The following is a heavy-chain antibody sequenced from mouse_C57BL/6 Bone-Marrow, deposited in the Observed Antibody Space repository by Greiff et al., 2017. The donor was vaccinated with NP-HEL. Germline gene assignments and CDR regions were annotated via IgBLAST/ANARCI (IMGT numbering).Heavy chain of an antibody. CDR1: GYSITSDY. CDR2: ISYSGST. CDR3: ARTAYYSNYWYFDV. D-gene: IGHD2-5*01. J-gene: IGHJ1*03. Sequence: EVQLKESGPGLAKPSQTLSLTCSVTGYSITSDYWNWIRKFPGNKLEYMGYISYSGSTYYTPSLKRRISITRDTSKNQYYLQLNSVTTEDTATYSCARTAYYSNYWYFDVWGTGPTVTVSS. V-gene: IGHV3-8*01.